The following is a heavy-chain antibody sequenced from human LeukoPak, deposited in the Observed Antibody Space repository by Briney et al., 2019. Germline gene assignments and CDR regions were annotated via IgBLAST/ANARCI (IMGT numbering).Heavy chain of an antibody. CDR1: GFTFSNYA. J-gene: IGHJ4*02. Sequence: GGSLRLSCAASGFTFSNYATSWVRQAPGKGLEWVSTISGSGGSTYNADSVKGRFTISRDNSKNTLYLQMNSLRAGDTAVYSCARARGYCAADCSRYAFDYWGQGTLVTVSS. D-gene: IGHD2-21*02. V-gene: IGHV3-23*01. CDR2: ISGSGGST. CDR3: ARARGYCAADCSRYAFDY.